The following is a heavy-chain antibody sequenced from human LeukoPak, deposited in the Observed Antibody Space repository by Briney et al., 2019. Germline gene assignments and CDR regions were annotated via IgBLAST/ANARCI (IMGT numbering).Heavy chain of an antibody. D-gene: IGHD2-2*01. CDR2: ISGSGGST. J-gene: IGHJ4*02. V-gene: IGHV3-23*01. CDR1: GFTFSNAW. Sequence: PGGSLRLSCAASGFTFSNAWMSWVRQAPGKGLEWVSAISGSGGSTYYADSVKGRFTISRDNSKNTLYLQMNSLRAEDTAVYYCAKDIFELRAIVVVPAAHDYWGQGTLVTVSS. CDR3: AKDIFELRAIVVVPAAHDY.